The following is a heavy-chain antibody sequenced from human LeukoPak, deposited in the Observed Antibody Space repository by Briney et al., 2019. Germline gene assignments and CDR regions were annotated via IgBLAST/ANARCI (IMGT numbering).Heavy chain of an antibody. D-gene: IGHD6-19*01. V-gene: IGHV4-61*05. CDR2: IYYSGST. J-gene: IGHJ5*02. Sequence: SETLSLTCTVSGGSISSSSYYWGWIRQPPGKGLECIGFIYYSGSTNYNPSLKSRVTISVDTSKNQFSLKLSSVTAADTAVYYCARGIAVAGVAHNWFDPWGQGTLVTVSS. CDR3: ARGIAVAGVAHNWFDP. CDR1: GGSISSSSYY.